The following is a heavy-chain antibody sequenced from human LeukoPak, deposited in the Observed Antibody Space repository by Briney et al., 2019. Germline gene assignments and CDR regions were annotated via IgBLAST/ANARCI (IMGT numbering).Heavy chain of an antibody. CDR2: IYYSGST. D-gene: IGHD3-10*01. J-gene: IGHJ3*02. CDR3: ARGSVPFDAFDI. CDR1: GGSISSSSYY. Sequence: SETLSLTCTVSGGSISSSSYYWGWIRQPPGTGLEWIGSIYYSGSTYYNPSLKSRVTISVDTSKNQFSLKLSSVTAADTAVYYCARGSVPFDAFDIWGQGTMVTVSS. V-gene: IGHV4-39*01.